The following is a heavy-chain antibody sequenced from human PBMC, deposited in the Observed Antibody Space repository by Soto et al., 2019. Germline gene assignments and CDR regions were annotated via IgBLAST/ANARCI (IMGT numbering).Heavy chain of an antibody. CDR3: AKDWAGGVIPFHFAH. D-gene: IGHD3-3*01. Sequence: GGSLRLSCTASGFTFSLYWMTWVRQAPGKGLEWVANIKHDGSNEYYVDSVKGRFTISRDNSKNTLYLQMNSLTDEDTAVYYCAKDWAGGVIPFHFAHWGQGTLVTVSS. CDR2: IKHDGSNE. J-gene: IGHJ4*02. V-gene: IGHV3-7*01. CDR1: GFTFSLYW.